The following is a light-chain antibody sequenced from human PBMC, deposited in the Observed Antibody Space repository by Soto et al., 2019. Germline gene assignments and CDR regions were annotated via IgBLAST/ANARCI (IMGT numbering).Light chain of an antibody. CDR2: DVS. CDR3: QQRSNWPIT. CDR1: QSVSSQ. J-gene: IGKJ5*01. Sequence: DIVLTQSPATLSLSPGERATLSCRASQSVSSQLAWYQQRPGQSPRLLIYDVSNRATGIPVRFRGSGSGTDFTLTISSLEPEDFAVYYCQQRSNWPITFGQGTRLEIK. V-gene: IGKV3-11*01.